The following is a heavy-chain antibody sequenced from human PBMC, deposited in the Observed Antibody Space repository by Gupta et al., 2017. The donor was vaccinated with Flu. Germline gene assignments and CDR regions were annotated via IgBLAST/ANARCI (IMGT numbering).Heavy chain of an antibody. D-gene: IGHD2-2*01. CDR3: ASYCSSTSCLLAFGGMDV. J-gene: IGHJ6*02. V-gene: IGHV3-7*01. CDR2: IKQDGSEK. Sequence: EVQLVESGGGLVQPGGSLRLSCAASGFTFSSYWMSWVRQAPGKGLEWVANIKQDGSEKYYVDSVKGRFTISRDNAKNSLYRQMNSLRAEDTAVYYCASYCSSTSCLLAFGGMDVWGQGTTVTVSS. CDR1: GFTFSSYW.